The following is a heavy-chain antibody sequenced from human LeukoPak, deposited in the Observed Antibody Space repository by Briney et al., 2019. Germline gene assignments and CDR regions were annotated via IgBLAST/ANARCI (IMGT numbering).Heavy chain of an antibody. D-gene: IGHD4-23*01. CDR2: IYYSGST. CDR3: ARGTPTVVTRFDF. J-gene: IGHJ4*02. Sequence: SETLSLTCTVSGGSISSSSYYWGWIRQPPGKGLEWIGSIYYSGSTYYNPSLKSRVTISVDTSKNQFSLKLSSVTAADTAVYYCARGTPTVVTRFDFWGQGTLVTVSS. CDR1: GGSISSSSYY. V-gene: IGHV4-39*07.